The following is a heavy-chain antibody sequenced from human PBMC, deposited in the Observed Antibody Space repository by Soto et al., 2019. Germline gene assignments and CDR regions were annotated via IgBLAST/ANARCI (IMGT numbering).Heavy chain of an antibody. CDR2: INPSGGST. V-gene: IGHV1-46*01. J-gene: IGHJ6*02. D-gene: IGHD2-8*01. CDR3: ARVFNGGSMDPRFGMDV. CDR1: GYTFTSYY. Sequence: QVQLVQSGAEVKKPGASVKVSCKASGYTFTSYYMHWVRQAPGQGLEWMGIINPSGGSTSYAQKYQGRGTMTRDTSTSTVYMKVGSLRSEATAVYYCARVFNGGSMDPRFGMDVWGQGTTVTVSS.